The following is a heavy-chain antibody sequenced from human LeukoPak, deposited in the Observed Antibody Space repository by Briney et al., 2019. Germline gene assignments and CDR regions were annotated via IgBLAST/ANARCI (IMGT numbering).Heavy chain of an antibody. J-gene: IGHJ4*02. CDR2: MNTNSGNT. V-gene: IGHV1-8*01. D-gene: IGHD6-13*01. Sequence: ASVTVSRKASGYTFTSYDINWVRQATAQGLEWMGWMNTNSGNTGYAQKFQGRVTMTRNTSISTAYMELSSLRSEDTAVYYCARGQPIAAADYWGQGTLVTVSS. CDR3: ARGQPIAAADY. CDR1: GYTFTSYD.